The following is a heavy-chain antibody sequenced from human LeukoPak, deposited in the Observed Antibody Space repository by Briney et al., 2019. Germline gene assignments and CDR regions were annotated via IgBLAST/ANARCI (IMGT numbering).Heavy chain of an antibody. D-gene: IGHD3-10*01. CDR1: GCTFSTYW. CDR3: AARKVRGVWFYLDY. Sequence: SGGSLRLSCAASGCTFSTYWMHWVRQAPGEGLVWVSRIKSDGSDTSYADSVKGRFTISRDNAKNTLYLQMNSLRVEDTAVYFCAARKVRGVWFYLDYWGQGTLVTVSS. V-gene: IGHV3-74*01. CDR2: IKSDGSDT. J-gene: IGHJ4*02.